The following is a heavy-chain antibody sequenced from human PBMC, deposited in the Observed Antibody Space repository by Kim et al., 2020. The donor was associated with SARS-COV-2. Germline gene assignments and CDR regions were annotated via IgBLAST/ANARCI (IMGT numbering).Heavy chain of an antibody. V-gene: IGHV4-34*01. Sequence: SETLSLTCAVFGESFSDFSWTWIRQSSGKGLEWIGEINQSGSTNYNPSLKSRVTISLDTSRNQFSLKVTSVTAADTAIYYCARGRVGVVPSPVLGLGPFWKYHYMDVLAKGATVPVS. CDR3: ARGRVGVVPSPVLGLGPFWKYHYMDV. J-gene: IGHJ6*03. D-gene: IGHD3-16*01. CDR2: INQSGST. CDR1: GESFSDFS.